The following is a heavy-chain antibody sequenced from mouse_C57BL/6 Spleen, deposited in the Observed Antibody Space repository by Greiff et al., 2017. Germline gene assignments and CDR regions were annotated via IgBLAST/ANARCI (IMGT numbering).Heavy chain of an antibody. CDR2: IYPGSGST. CDR3: ARRGFDWAWFAY. D-gene: IGHD2-4*01. CDR1: GYTFTSYW. J-gene: IGHJ3*01. Sequence: QVQLKQPGAELVKPGASVKMSCKASGYTFTSYWITWVKQRPGQGLEWIGDIYPGSGSTNYNEKFKGKATLTVDTSSSTAYMQLSSRTSEDSAVEYCARRGFDWAWFAYWGQGTLVTVSA. V-gene: IGHV1-55*01.